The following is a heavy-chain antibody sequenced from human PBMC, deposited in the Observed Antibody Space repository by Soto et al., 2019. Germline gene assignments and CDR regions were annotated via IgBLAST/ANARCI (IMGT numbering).Heavy chain of an antibody. Sequence: QVQLVQSGAEVKKPGASVKVSCKSSGYTFTSYGISWVRQAPGQGLEWMGGISAYNGNTKYAQKLQGRVTMTTDTSTRTAYMELRSLRSDDTAVYYCARDRGRSGWYVADAFDIWGQGTMVTVSS. D-gene: IGHD6-19*01. V-gene: IGHV1-18*01. J-gene: IGHJ3*02. CDR1: GYTFTSYG. CDR2: ISAYNGNT. CDR3: ARDRGRSGWYVADAFDI.